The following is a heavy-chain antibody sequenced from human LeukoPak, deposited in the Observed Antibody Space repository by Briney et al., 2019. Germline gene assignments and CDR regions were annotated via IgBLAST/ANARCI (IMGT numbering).Heavy chain of an antibody. CDR3: AREEAFIAARTSFDY. V-gene: IGHV4-39*07. CDR1: GDSISSSSYY. J-gene: IGHJ4*02. Sequence: PSETLSLTCTVSGDSISSSSYYWGWIRQPPGKGLEWIGSIYYSGSTYYNPSLKSRVTISVDTSKNQFSLKLSSVTAADTAVYYCAREEAFIAARTSFDYWGQGTLVTVSS. CDR2: IYYSGST. D-gene: IGHD6-13*01.